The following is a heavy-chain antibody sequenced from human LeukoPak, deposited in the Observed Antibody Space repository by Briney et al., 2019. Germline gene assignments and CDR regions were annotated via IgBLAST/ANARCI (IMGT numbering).Heavy chain of an antibody. Sequence: ASVKVSCXASGYTFTSYYMHWVRQAPGQGLEWMGWINPNSGGTNYAQKFQGRVTMTRDTSISTAYMELTRLRSDDTAVYYCARRHTGSYYLPFDYWGQGTLVTVSS. J-gene: IGHJ4*02. CDR3: ARRHTGSYYLPFDY. CDR1: GYTFTSYY. CDR2: INPNSGGT. V-gene: IGHV1-2*02. D-gene: IGHD1-26*01.